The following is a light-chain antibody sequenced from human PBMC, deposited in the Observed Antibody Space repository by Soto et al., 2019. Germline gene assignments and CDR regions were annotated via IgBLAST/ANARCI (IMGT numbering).Light chain of an antibody. CDR2: SNN. Sequence: QSVLTQPPSASGTPGQRVTISCSGSSSNIGSNTVNWYQQLPRTAPKLLIYSNNQRPSGVPDRFSGAPSGTSASLATSGLQSDDDADYYCAAWDDSLNGGVFGGGTKLTVL. V-gene: IGLV1-44*01. CDR1: SSNIGSNT. J-gene: IGLJ3*02. CDR3: AAWDDSLNGGV.